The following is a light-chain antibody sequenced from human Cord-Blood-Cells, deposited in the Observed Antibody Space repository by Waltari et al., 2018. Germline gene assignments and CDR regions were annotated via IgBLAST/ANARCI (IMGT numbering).Light chain of an antibody. CDR3: SSYTSSSTPLYV. CDR2: DVS. CDR1: SSDVGGYNY. Sequence: QSALTQPASVSGSPGQSITISCTGTSSDVGGYNYVSWYQQHPGKAPKLMIYDVSNRPSGLSNRFSGSKSGNTASLTISGLQAEDEADYYCSSYTSSSTPLYVFGTGTKVTVL. J-gene: IGLJ1*01. V-gene: IGLV2-14*01.